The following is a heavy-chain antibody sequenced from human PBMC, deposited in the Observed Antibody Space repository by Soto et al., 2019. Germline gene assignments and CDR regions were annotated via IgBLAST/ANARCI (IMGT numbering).Heavy chain of an antibody. CDR2: ISARGGSS. CDR1: GFSFSSYA. J-gene: IGHJ4*02. D-gene: IGHD1-26*01. Sequence: EVQLLESGGGLVQPGGSLRLSCGASGFSFSSYAMVWVRQAPGKGLEWVSVISARGGSSYFADSVKGRFTTSRDNSENVLSLEMNSPRAEDTATYFCAKGSIESSASVDNWGQGTLVLVSS. CDR3: AKGSIESSASVDN. V-gene: IGHV3-23*01.